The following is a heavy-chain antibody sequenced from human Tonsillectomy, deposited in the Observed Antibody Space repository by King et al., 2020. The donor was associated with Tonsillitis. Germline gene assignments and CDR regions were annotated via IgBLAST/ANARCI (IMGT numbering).Heavy chain of an antibody. CDR3: AKRLGITIPLTDY. V-gene: IGHV3-23*04. D-gene: IGHD3-10*01. Sequence: VQLVESGGGLVQPGGSLRLSCAASGFTFSSYAMSWVRQAPGKGLEWVSAISCSGGSTYYADSVNGRFTISRDNSKNTLYLQMNSLRAEDTALYYFAKRLGITIPLTDYWGQGTLVTVSS. J-gene: IGHJ4*02. CDR1: GFTFSSYA. CDR2: ISCSGGST.